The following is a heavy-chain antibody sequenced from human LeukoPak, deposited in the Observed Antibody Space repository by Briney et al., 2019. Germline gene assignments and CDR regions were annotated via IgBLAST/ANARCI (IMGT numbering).Heavy chain of an antibody. Sequence: SGRSLRLSCAASGFTFSSYGMHWVRQAPGKGLEWVAVIWYDGSNKYYADSVKGRFTISRDNSKNTLYLQMNSLRAEDTAVYYCARGADCSGGSCYSDDYYYGMDVWGQGTTVTVSS. CDR2: IWYDGSNK. CDR3: ARGADCSGGSCYSDDYYYGMDV. CDR1: GFTFSSYG. J-gene: IGHJ6*02. D-gene: IGHD2-15*01. V-gene: IGHV3-33*01.